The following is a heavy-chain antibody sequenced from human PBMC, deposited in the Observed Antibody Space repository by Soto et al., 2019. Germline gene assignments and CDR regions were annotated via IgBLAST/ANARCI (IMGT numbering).Heavy chain of an antibody. CDR3: ARDLIMVDTPGDDFAS. Sequence: EVQLVESGGGLVQPGGSLRLSCATSGFTFSNYWMHWVRQAPGKGLMWVARITPDGSYTSYADSVKGRFTISRDNDKKTLYLQMKGLRAEDTAIYYCARDLIMVDTPGDDFASWGQGTLVAVSS. V-gene: IGHV3-74*01. J-gene: IGHJ4*02. CDR1: GFTFSNYW. CDR2: ITPDGSYT. D-gene: IGHD5-18*01.